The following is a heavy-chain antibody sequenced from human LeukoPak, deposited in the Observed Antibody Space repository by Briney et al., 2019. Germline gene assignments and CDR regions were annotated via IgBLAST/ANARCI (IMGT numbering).Heavy chain of an antibody. CDR2: IYYSGNT. D-gene: IGHD2-2*02. J-gene: IGHJ4*02. CDR3: ARAYTSWSFDY. V-gene: IGHV4-59*01. Sequence: PSETLSPTCTVSGVSISTYYWSWIRQPPGKGLEWIGYIYYSGNTNYNPSLKSRVTISVDTSENQFSLKLSSVTAADTAVYYCARAYTSWSFDYWGQGTLVTVSS. CDR1: GVSISTYY.